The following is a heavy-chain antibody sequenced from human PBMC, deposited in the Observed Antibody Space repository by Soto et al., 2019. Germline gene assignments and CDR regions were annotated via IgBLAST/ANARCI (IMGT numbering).Heavy chain of an antibody. V-gene: IGHV3-74*01. Sequence: GGSLRLSCAASGFTFSSHWMHWVRQVPGKGLAWVSHIGPDGSGTRYADSVQGRFTISRDNARNTLYLQMDSLRDGDTAVYYCARAHNWSYAYWGQGTLVTV. CDR2: IGPDGSGT. CDR1: GFTFSSHW. D-gene: IGHD1-1*01. J-gene: IGHJ4*02. CDR3: ARAHNWSYAY.